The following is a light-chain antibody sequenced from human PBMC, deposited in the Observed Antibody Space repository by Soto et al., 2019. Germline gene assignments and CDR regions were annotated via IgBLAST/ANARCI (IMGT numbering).Light chain of an antibody. CDR3: AAWDDSLSGVV. V-gene: IGLV1-40*03. J-gene: IGLJ2*01. CDR2: ADT. Sequence: QAVVTQPPSISGAPGQSVTFSCTGSSSNLGAGYDAHWVQFLPGKAPKLLISADTNRRPGVPDRFSGSKSGASASLAITGLRSEDEADYYCAAWDDSLSGVVFGGGTKLTVL. CDR1: SSNLGAGYD.